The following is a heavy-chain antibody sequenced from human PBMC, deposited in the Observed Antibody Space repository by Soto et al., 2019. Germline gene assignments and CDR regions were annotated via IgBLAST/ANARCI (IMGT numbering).Heavy chain of an antibody. CDR3: ARSLNIHWKNYFDA. CDR2: ISSSDGTT. V-gene: IGHV3-23*01. D-gene: IGHD1-1*01. CDR1: GFTFSSSA. Sequence: EVQILESGGGLVQSGGSLRLSCAASGFTFSSSAMNWVRQAPGKGLEWDSIISSSDGTTYYADSVKGRFTISRDNSKNTLYLDINSLRAEDTALYYCARSLNIHWKNYFDAWGQGTLVTVSS. J-gene: IGHJ5*02.